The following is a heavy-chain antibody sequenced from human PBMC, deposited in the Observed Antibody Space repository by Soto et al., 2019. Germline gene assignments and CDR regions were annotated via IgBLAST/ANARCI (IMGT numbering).Heavy chain of an antibody. Sequence: PSETLSLTCTVSGVSISSYYWSWIRQPPGKGLEWIGYIYYSGSTNYNPSLKSRVTISVDTSKNQFSLKLSSVTAADTAVYYCARINTVTDDSGYYYYYMDVWGKGTTVTVSS. CDR1: GVSISSYY. J-gene: IGHJ6*03. CDR3: ARINTVTDDSGYYYYYMDV. D-gene: IGHD4-4*01. CDR2: IYYSGST. V-gene: IGHV4-59*01.